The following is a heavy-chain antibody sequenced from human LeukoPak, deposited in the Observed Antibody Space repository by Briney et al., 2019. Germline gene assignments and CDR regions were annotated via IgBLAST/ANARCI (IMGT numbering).Heavy chain of an antibody. CDR3: ARVILPSSWTDY. J-gene: IGHJ4*02. V-gene: IGHV1-18*01. D-gene: IGHD2-21*01. CDR2: ISAYNGNT. CDR1: GYTFTSYG. Sequence: ASVTVFCKASGYTFTSYGISWVRQAPGQGLEWMGWISAYNGNTNYAQKLQGRVTMTTDTSTSTAYMELRSLRSDDTAVYYCARVILPSSWTDYWGQGTLVTVSS.